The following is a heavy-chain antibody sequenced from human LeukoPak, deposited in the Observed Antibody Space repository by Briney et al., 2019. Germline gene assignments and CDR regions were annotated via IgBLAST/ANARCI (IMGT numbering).Heavy chain of an antibody. Sequence: SETLSLTCAVYGGSFSGYYWSWIRQPPGKGLEWIGEINHSGSTNYNPSLKSRVTISVDTSKNQFSLKLSSVTAADTAVYYCARRLKLGYPKSWFDPWGQGTLVTVSS. CDR1: GGSFSGYY. CDR2: INHSGST. CDR3: ARRLKLGYPKSWFDP. D-gene: IGHD7-27*01. V-gene: IGHV4-34*01. J-gene: IGHJ5*02.